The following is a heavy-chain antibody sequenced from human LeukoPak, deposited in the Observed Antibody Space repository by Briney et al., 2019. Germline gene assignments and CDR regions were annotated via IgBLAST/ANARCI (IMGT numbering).Heavy chain of an antibody. V-gene: IGHV3-7*01. D-gene: IGHD1-26*01. J-gene: IGHJ5*02. Sequence: GGSLRLSCAASGFTFSSYWMSWVRQAPGKGLEWVANIKQDGCEKYYVDSVKGRFTISRDNAKNSLYLQMNSLRAEDTAVYYCARGPLGAPAGNWFDPWGQGTLVTVSS. CDR1: GFTFSSYW. CDR2: IKQDGCEK. CDR3: ARGPLGAPAGNWFDP.